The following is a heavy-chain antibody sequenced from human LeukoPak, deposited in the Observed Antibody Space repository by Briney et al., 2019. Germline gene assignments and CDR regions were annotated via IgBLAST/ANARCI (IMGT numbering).Heavy chain of an antibody. CDR1: GYTFTGYY. CDR3: ARVGRGVVPTFDY. J-gene: IGHJ4*02. D-gene: IGHD3-3*01. V-gene: IGHV1-2*02. CDR2: INPNSGGT. Sequence: SVKVSCKASGYTFTGYYMHWVRQAPGQGLEWMGWINPNSGGTNYAQKFQGRVTMTRDTSISTAYMELSRLRSDDTAVYYCARVGRGVVPTFDYWGQGTLVTVSS.